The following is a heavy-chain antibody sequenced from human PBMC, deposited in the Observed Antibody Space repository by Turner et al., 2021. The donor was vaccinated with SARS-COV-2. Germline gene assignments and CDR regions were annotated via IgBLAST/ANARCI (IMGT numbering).Heavy chain of an antibody. CDR2: ISGSGGST. CDR3: AKPPGEQWLVLALVFDY. J-gene: IGHJ4*02. Sequence: EVQLLESGGGLVQPGGALRLSCAASGFTFSSYAMSWVRQAPGKVLDWVSAISGSGGSTYYADSVKGRFTISRDNSKNTLYLQMNSLRAEDTAVYYCAKPPGEQWLVLALVFDYWGQGTLVTVSS. D-gene: IGHD6-19*01. CDR1: GFTFSSYA. V-gene: IGHV3-23*01.